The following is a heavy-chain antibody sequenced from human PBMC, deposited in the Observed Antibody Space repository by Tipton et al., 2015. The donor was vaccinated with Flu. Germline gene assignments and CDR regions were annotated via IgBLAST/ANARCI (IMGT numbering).Heavy chain of an antibody. V-gene: IGHV4-38-2*01. J-gene: IGHJ5*01. CDR3: ARRDYSNYVSEPKNWFDS. CDR2: ACHSGNT. Sequence: LRLSCSVSGDSFGSGYCWGWVRQPPGKGLDWIGNACHSGNTYYNPSLRSRVTISVDRSKNQFSLKVNSVTAADTAVHFCARRDYSNYVSEPKNWFDSWGQGTLVTVSS. D-gene: IGHD4-11*01. CDR1: GDSFGSGYC.